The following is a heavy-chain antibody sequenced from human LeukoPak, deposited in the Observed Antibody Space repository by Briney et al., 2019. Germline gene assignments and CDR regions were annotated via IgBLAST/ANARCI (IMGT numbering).Heavy chain of an antibody. CDR1: GFTFSSYW. J-gene: IGHJ4*02. D-gene: IGHD3-3*01. Sequence: GGSLRLSCAASGFTFSSYWMHWVRQAPGKGLVWVSRINSDGNNTNYADSVKGRFTISRDNSKNTLYLQMNSLRAEDAAVYYCAKDYDFWSGYYSPTRGYFDYWGQGTLVTVSS. CDR2: INSDGNNT. V-gene: IGHV3-74*01. CDR3: AKDYDFWSGYYSPTRGYFDY.